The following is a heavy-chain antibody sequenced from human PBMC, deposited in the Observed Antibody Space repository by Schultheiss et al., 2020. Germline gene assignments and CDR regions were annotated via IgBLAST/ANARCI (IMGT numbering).Heavy chain of an antibody. J-gene: IGHJ4*02. D-gene: IGHD5-18*01. CDR3: ARVHNYGLDN. CDR2: ISYDGSNK. CDR1: GFTFSSYG. V-gene: IGHV3-30*03. Sequence: GGSLRLSCAASGFTFSSYGMHWVRQAPGKGLEWVAVISYDGSNKYYADSVKGRFTISRDNSKNTLYLQMNSLRAEDTAVYYCARVHNYGLDNWGQGTLVNVSS.